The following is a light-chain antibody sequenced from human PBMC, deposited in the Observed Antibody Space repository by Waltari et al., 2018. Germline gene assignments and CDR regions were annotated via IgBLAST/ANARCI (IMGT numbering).Light chain of an antibody. J-gene: IGLJ3*02. CDR2: EVT. Sequence: QSALTQPASVSGSLGQSISISCAGTSNNVGAHNLFSWYQHYPGRAPKIVIYEVTNRPSGISSRFSGSKSGNTASLTISGLQSEDEAEYFCSSYSTTFTVLFGGGTKVTV. CDR1: SNNVGAHNL. CDR3: SSYSTTFTVL. V-gene: IGLV2-14*01.